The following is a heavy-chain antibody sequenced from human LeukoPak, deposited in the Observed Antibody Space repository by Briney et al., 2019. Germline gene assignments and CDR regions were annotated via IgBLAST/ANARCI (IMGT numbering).Heavy chain of an antibody. CDR1: GGSVNSYY. Sequence: ASETLSLTCTVSGGSVNSYYWSWIRQSPGKGLEWIANIYYSGDTNYNPSLKSRVTISVDTSKNHFSLNLTSVTAADTGVYYCARVRYSTSWEKKYYFDYWGQGTLLTVSS. D-gene: IGHD6-13*01. J-gene: IGHJ4*02. CDR2: IYYSGDT. CDR3: ARVRYSTSWEKKYYFDY. V-gene: IGHV4-59*02.